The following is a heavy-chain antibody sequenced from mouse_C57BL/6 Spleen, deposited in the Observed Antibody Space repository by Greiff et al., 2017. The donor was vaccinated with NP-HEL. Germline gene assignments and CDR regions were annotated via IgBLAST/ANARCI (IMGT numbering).Heavy chain of an antibody. Sequence: EVQLQQSGPELVKPGASVKISCKASGYTFTDYYMNWVKQSHGKSLEWIGDINPNNGGTSYNQKFKGKATLTVDKSSSTAYMELRSLTSEDSAVYYCARSGSNRMDYWGQGTSVTVSS. V-gene: IGHV1-26*01. CDR1: GYTFTDYY. CDR2: INPNNGGT. J-gene: IGHJ4*01. CDR3: ARSGSNRMDY. D-gene: IGHD1-1*01.